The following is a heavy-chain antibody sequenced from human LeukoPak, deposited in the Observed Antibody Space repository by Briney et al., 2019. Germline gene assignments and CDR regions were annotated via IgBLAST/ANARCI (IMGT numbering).Heavy chain of an antibody. J-gene: IGHJ4*02. V-gene: IGHV4-34*01. CDR1: GGSFSGYY. Sequence: SETLSLTCAVYGGSFSGYYWSWIRQPPGKGLEWIGEINHSGRTNYNPSLKGRVTISVDTSKNQFSLKLSSVNAADTAVYYCSRDGGRDSGSYYEDYWGQGTLVTVSS. D-gene: IGHD1-26*01. CDR3: SRDGGRDSGSYYEDY. CDR2: INHSGRT.